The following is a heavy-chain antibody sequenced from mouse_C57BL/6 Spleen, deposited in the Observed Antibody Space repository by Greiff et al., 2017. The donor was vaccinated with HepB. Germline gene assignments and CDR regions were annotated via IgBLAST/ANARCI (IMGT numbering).Heavy chain of an antibody. Sequence: QVQLQQSGPELVKPGASVKISCKASGYAFSSSWMNWVKQRPGKGLEWIGRIYPGDGDTNYNGKFKGKATLTADKSSSTAYMQLSSLTSEDSAVYFCARSQAYYSNYLDYWGQGTTLTVSS. CDR3: ARSQAYYSNYLDY. CDR2: IYPGDGDT. D-gene: IGHD2-5*01. J-gene: IGHJ2*01. CDR1: GYAFSSSW. V-gene: IGHV1-82*01.